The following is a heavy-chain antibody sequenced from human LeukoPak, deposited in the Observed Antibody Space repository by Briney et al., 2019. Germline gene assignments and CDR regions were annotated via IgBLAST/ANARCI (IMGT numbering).Heavy chain of an antibody. V-gene: IGHV3-30*03. CDR2: ISYDGSNR. Sequence: GRSLRLSCAASAFTFSSYGMHWVRQAPGKGLEWVAVISYDGSNRYYKDSVKGRFTISRDNSKNTLYLQMNNLRPEDTAVYYCARRWFGLDYWGQGTLVTVSS. CDR3: ARRWFGLDY. J-gene: IGHJ4*02. D-gene: IGHD3-10*01. CDR1: AFTFSSYG.